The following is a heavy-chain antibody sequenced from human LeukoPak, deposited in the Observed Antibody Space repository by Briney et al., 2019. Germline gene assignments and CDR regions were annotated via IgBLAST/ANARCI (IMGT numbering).Heavy chain of an antibody. V-gene: IGHV5-51*01. J-gene: IGHJ4*02. CDR2: IYPGDSDT. CDR1: GYSFTSYW. CDR3: ARGRSSIVGASQRTYFDY. Sequence: GESLKISCKGSGYSFTSYWVGWVRQMPGKGLGWMGIIYPGDSDTRYSPSFQGQVTISADKSISTAYLQWSSLKASDTAMYYCARGRSSIVGASQRTYFDYWGQGTLVTVSS. D-gene: IGHD1-26*01.